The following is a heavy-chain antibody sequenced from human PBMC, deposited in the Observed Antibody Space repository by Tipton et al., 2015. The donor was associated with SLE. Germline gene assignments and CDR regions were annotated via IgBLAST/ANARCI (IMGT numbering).Heavy chain of an antibody. J-gene: IGHJ4*02. Sequence: QVQLVQSGAEVKKPGASVKVSCKVSGYDFNKYVIAWVRQAPGQGLEWVGWINPNKGNTNYAQKFQGRVTMTTDTSTTTTYMELWTLRSDDTAIFYCARSVNWAFDYWGQGTLVTVSS. V-gene: IGHV1-18*01. CDR1: GYDFNKYV. CDR3: ARSVNWAFDY. D-gene: IGHD3-16*01. CDR2: INPNKGNT.